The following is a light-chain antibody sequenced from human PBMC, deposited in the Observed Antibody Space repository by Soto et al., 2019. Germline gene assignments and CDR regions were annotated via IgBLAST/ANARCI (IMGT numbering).Light chain of an antibody. Sequence: EIVLTQSPGTLSLSPGERATLSCRASQSVSSTSLAWYQQKPGQAPRLLMYGASSRATDIPDRFSGSGSGTNFTLTISRLEPADFAVYYCQHYGSSGTFGQGTKVDIK. CDR1: QSVSSTS. V-gene: IGKV3-20*01. CDR2: GAS. J-gene: IGKJ1*01. CDR3: QHYGSSGT.